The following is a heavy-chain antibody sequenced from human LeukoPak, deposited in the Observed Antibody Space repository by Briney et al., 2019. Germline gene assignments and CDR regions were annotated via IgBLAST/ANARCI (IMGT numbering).Heavy chain of an antibody. Sequence: ASVKVSCKASGYTFTGYYMHWVRQAPGQGLEWMVWINPNSGGTNYAQKFQGRVTMTRDTSISTAYMELSSLRSEDTAVYYCAGSSSGYLIDYWGQGTLVTVSS. CDR1: GYTFTGYY. V-gene: IGHV1-2*02. CDR3: AGSSSGYLIDY. J-gene: IGHJ4*02. CDR2: INPNSGGT. D-gene: IGHD3-22*01.